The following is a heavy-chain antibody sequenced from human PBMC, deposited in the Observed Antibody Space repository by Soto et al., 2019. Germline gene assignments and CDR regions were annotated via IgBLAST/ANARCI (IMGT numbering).Heavy chain of an antibody. D-gene: IGHD2-2*01. V-gene: IGHV3-7*01. CDR1: GFTFSSYW. CDR2: IKQDGSEK. CDR3: ARERYCSSTSCYNWFDP. Sequence: PGGSLRLSCAASGFTFSSYWMSWVRQAPGKGLEWVVNIKQDGSEKYYVDSVKGRFTISRDNAKNSLYLQMNSLRAEDTAVYYCARERYCSSTSCYNWFDPWGQGTLVTVSS. J-gene: IGHJ5*02.